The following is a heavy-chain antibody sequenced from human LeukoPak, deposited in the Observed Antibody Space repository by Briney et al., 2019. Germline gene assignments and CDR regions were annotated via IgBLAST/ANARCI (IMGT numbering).Heavy chain of an antibody. CDR3: VKDISGFYFGADY. D-gene: IGHD3-22*01. V-gene: IGHV3-9*01. J-gene: IGHJ4*02. CDR2: ISWNSGNI. Sequence: GGSLRLSCAASGSTFDDYAMHWVRQPPGKGLGWVSGISWNSGNIGYADSVKGRFTISRDNAKRSLYLQMDSLRVEDTALYYCVKDISGFYFGADYWGQGTLVTVSS. CDR1: GSTFDDYA.